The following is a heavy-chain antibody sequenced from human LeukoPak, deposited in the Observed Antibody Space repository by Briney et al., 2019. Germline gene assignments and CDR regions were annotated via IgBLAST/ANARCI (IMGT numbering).Heavy chain of an antibody. D-gene: IGHD3-22*01. CDR1: GGSISSYY. Sequence: PSETLSLTCTVSGGSISSYYWSWIRQPPGKGLEWIGYIYYIGSTNYNPSLKRRVTISVDTSKNQFSLKLSSVTAADTAVYYCARVGDSSGYYWTDYYMDVWGKGTTVTVSS. CDR2: IYYIGST. V-gene: IGHV4-59*01. J-gene: IGHJ6*03. CDR3: ARVGDSSGYYWTDYYMDV.